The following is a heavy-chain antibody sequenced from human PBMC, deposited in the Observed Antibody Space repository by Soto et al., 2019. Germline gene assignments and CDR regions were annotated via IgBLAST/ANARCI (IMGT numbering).Heavy chain of an antibody. CDR1: GGTFSSYA. CDR2: IIPIFGTA. CDR3: ASRTNKNDAFDI. J-gene: IGHJ3*02. V-gene: IGHV1-69*06. Sequence: SVKVSCKASGGTFSSYAISWVRQAPGQGLEWMGGIIPIFGTANYAQKFQGRVTITADKSTSTAYMELSSLRSEDTAVYYCASRTNKNDAFDIWGQGTRVTVS. D-gene: IGHD2-8*01.